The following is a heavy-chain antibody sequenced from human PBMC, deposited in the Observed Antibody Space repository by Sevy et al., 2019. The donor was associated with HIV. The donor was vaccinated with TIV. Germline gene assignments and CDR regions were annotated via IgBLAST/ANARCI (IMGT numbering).Heavy chain of an antibody. CDR1: GFIFSGYG. CDR2: ISFDGNKK. Sequence: GGSLRLSCAASGFIFSGYGMHWVRQAPGRGLEWVSFISFDGNKKYYAEFVKGGFTISKDTSKNALFLEMNSLGAEDTAVYFCGKEERGFYEDKTGYYADGPSVDYWGQGTLVTVSS. CDR3: GKEERGFYEDKTGYYADGPSVDY. D-gene: IGHD3-9*01. V-gene: IGHV3-30*18. J-gene: IGHJ4*01.